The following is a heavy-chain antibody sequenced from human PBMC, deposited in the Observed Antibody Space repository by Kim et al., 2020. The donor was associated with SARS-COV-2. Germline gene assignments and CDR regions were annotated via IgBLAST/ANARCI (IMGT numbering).Heavy chain of an antibody. CDR3: TADRMVTDLFDS. J-gene: IGHJ4*02. Sequence: AAPVKGRFTISRYHSKNTLYLQMGSLKVEDTAVYYCTADRMVTDLFDSWGQGSLVTVSS. V-gene: IGHV3-15*01. D-gene: IGHD2-21*02.